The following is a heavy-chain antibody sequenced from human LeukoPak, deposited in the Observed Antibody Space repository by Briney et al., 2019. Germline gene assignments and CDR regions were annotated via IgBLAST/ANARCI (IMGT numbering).Heavy chain of an antibody. CDR1: GGSISSGSYY. J-gene: IGHJ5*02. CDR3: AREDRYYDFWFDP. V-gene: IGHV4-61*02. CDR2: IYTSGCT. D-gene: IGHD3-3*01. Sequence: PSETLSLTCTVSGGSISSGSYYWSWIRQPAGKGLEWIGRIYTSGCTNYNPSLKSRVTISVDTSKNQFSLKLSSVTAADTAVYYCAREDRYYDFWFDPWGQGTLVTVSS.